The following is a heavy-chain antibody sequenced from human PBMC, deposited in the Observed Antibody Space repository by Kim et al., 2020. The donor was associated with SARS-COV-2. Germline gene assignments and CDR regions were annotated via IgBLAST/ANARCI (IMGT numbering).Heavy chain of an antibody. D-gene: IGHD6-25*01. CDR2: ISFSGTI. Sequence: GGSLRLSCAASGFTFSDFYMSWIRQAPGKGLEWVAYISFSGTIYYADSVKGRFTISRDNAKKSLYLQMNSLGPEDAAVYYCARDHPAAGLYFDYWGQGTL. J-gene: IGHJ4*02. V-gene: IGHV3-11*01. CDR3: ARDHPAAGLYFDY. CDR1: GFTFSDFY.